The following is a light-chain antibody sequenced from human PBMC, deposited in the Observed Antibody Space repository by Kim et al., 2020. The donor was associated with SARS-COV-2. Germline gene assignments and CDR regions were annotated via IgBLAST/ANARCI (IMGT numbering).Light chain of an antibody. CDR3: QAWDSSTAWV. J-gene: IGLJ3*02. CDR2: QDS. V-gene: IGLV3-1*01. CDR1: KLGDKY. Sequence: SYELTQPPSVSVSPGQTASITCSGDKLGDKYACWYQQKPGQSPVLVIYQDSKRPSGIPERFSGSNSGNTATLTISGTQAMDEADYYCQAWDSSTAWVFGGGTQRPS.